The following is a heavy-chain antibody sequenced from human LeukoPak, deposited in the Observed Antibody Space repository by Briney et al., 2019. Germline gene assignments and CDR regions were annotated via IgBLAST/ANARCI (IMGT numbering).Heavy chain of an antibody. CDR3: ARGGSSSWYGHNWFDP. J-gene: IGHJ5*02. D-gene: IGHD6-13*01. CDR1: GGSISNYY. V-gene: IGHV4-4*07. Sequence: PSETLSLTCTVSGGSISNYYWSWIRQPAGKGLEWIGRIYTSGSTNYNPSLKSRVTISVDTSKNQFSLKLSSVTAADTAVYYCARGGSSSWYGHNWFDPWGQGTLVTVSS. CDR2: IYTSGST.